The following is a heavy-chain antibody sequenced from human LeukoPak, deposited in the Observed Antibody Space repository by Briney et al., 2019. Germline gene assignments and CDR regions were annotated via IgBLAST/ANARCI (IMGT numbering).Heavy chain of an antibody. CDR1: GFTFSSYW. D-gene: IGHD3-22*01. J-gene: IGHJ3*02. V-gene: IGHV3-7*01. CDR3: ASSYYDSSGYGAFDI. Sequence: GGSLRLSCAASGFTFSSYWMSWVRQAPGKGLEWVANIKQDGSEKYYVDSVKGRFTISRDNAKNSLYLQMNSLRAEDTAVYYCASSYYDSSGYGAFDIWGQGTMVTVSS. CDR2: IKQDGSEK.